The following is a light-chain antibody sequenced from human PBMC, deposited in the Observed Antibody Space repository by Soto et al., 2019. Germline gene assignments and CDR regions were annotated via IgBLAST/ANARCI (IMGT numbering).Light chain of an antibody. V-gene: IGKV3-20*01. CDR3: QQFSSYPLT. CDR1: QTVRNNY. J-gene: IGKJ4*01. Sequence: EIVMTQSPGTLPLSPGERATLSCRASQTVRNNYLAWYQQKPGQAPRLLIYDASSRATGIPDRFSGGGSGTDFTLTSSRLEPEDFAVYYCQQFSSYPLTFGGGTKVDIK. CDR2: DAS.